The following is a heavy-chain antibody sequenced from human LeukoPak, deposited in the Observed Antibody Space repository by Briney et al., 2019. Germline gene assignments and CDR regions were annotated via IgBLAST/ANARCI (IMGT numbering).Heavy chain of an antibody. CDR2: IASDGSNK. CDR3: AKDPRCGGDCYSDDY. V-gene: IGHV3-30*02. D-gene: IGHD2-21*02. CDR1: GFTFRTYG. J-gene: IGHJ4*02. Sequence: SGGSLRLSCAASGFTFRTYGMHWVGQAPGKGLEWVTHIASDGSNKAYGDSVRGRFTVSRDNSKNTLYLQMNSLRAEDTAVYYCAKDPRCGGDCYSDDYWGQGTLVTVSS.